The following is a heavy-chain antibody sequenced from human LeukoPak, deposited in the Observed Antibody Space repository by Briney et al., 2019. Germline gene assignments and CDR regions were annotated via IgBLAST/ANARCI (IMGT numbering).Heavy chain of an antibody. CDR1: AGSISRGGYY. D-gene: IGHD1-26*01. V-gene: IGHV4-61*08. Sequence: SETLSLTCTVSAGSISRGGYYWSWIRQPPGKGLEGFGYIFYSGSTNYNPSLKSRVTISLDTSKNQFSLKLSSVTAADTAVYYCATQARIVGATGYFDYWGQGTLVTVSS. CDR2: IFYSGST. CDR3: ATQARIVGATGYFDY. J-gene: IGHJ4*02.